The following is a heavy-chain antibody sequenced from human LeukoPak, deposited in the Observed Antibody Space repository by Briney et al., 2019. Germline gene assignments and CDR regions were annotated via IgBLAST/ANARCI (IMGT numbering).Heavy chain of an antibody. CDR2: IYYSGST. J-gene: IGHJ4*02. V-gene: IGHV4-59*01. Sequence: SETLSLTCTVSGGSISSYYWSWIRQPPGKGLEWIGYIYYSGSTNYNPSLKSRVTISVDTSKNQFSLKLSSVTAADTAVYYCARQDYGDYFFDYWGQGTLVTVSS. D-gene: IGHD4-17*01. CDR1: GGSISSYY. CDR3: ARQDYGDYFFDY.